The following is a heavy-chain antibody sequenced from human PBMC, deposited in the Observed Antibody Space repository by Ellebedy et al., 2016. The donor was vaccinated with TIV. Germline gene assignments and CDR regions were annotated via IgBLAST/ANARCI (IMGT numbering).Heavy chain of an antibody. J-gene: IGHJ5*02. CDR3: ARETEWEPAMGRFDP. Sequence: GESLKISCAASGFTFSSYAMSWVRQAPGKGLEWVSGISGSGGSTYYADSVKGRFTISRDNSKNTLYLQMNSLRAEETAVYYCARETEWEPAMGRFDPWGQGTLVTVSS. CDR2: ISGSGGST. D-gene: IGHD1-26*01. V-gene: IGHV3-23*01. CDR1: GFTFSSYA.